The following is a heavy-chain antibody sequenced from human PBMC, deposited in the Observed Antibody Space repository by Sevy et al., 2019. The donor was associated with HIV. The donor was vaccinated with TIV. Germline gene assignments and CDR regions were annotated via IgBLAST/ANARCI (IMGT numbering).Heavy chain of an antibody. CDR2: ISGSGGST. Sequence: GGSLRLSCAASGFIFNSYAMNWVRQAPGKGLEWVSSISGSGGSTYYADSVKGRFTISRDNSKNTLYLQMNSLRAEDTAVYYCAKDGLAARPSNWFDPWRQGTLVTVSS. CDR1: GFIFNSYA. J-gene: IGHJ5*02. D-gene: IGHD6-6*01. V-gene: IGHV3-23*01. CDR3: AKDGLAARPSNWFDP.